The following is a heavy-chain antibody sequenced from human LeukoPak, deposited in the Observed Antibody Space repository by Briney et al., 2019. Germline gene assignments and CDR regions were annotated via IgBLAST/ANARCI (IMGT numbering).Heavy chain of an antibody. J-gene: IGHJ4*02. Sequence: GGSLRLSCAASGFTFSNYAMSWVRQAPGKGLEWVSSLSGSGGSTYYADSVKGRFTISRDNSKNTLYLQMNSLRAEDTAVYYCAKGKYYDFWSGYYPGYWGRGTLVTVSS. V-gene: IGHV3-23*01. CDR2: LSGSGGST. D-gene: IGHD3-3*01. CDR3: AKGKYYDFWSGYYPGY. CDR1: GFTFSNYA.